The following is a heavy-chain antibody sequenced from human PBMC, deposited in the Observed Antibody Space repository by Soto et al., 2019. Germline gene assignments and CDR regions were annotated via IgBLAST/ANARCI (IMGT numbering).Heavy chain of an antibody. CDR3: ARDVGLDGYNLYRPFPIYYYYGMDV. Sequence: QVQLVESGGGVVQPGRSLRLSCAASGFTFSSYGMHWVRQAPGKGLEWVAVISYDGSNKYYADSVKGRFTISRDNSKNTLYLQMNSLRAEDTAVYYCARDVGLDGYNLYRPFPIYYYYGMDVWGQGTTVTVSS. D-gene: IGHD5-12*01. CDR2: ISYDGSNK. CDR1: GFTFSSYG. J-gene: IGHJ6*02. V-gene: IGHV3-30*03.